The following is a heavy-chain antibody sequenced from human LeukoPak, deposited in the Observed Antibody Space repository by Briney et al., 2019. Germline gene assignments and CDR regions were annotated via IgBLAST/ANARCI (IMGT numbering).Heavy chain of an antibody. CDR3: AKGRDGLDY. V-gene: IGHV3-64*01. J-gene: IGHJ4*02. CDR1: GFTFSTYA. D-gene: IGHD2-21*02. CDR2: ISSNGGST. Sequence: GGSLRLSCAASGFTFSTYAMHWVRQAPGKGLEYVSAISSNGGSTYYANSVKGRFTISRDNSKNTLYLQMNSLRAEDTAVYYCAKGRDGLDYWGQGTLVTVSS.